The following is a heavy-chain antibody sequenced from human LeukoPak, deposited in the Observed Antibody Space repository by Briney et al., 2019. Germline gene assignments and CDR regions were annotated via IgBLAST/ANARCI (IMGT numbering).Heavy chain of an antibody. CDR2: INAHSGGT. J-gene: IGHJ4*02. Sequence: GASVKVSCKASGYTFTGHYIHWVRQAPGQGLEWLGLINAHSGGTNYAQKFQGRVTMARDTSITTAYMELSRLRSDDTAVYFCARDLSGSYDYWGQGTLVTLPS. D-gene: IGHD1-26*01. CDR1: GYTFTGHY. CDR3: ARDLSGSYDY. V-gene: IGHV1-2*02.